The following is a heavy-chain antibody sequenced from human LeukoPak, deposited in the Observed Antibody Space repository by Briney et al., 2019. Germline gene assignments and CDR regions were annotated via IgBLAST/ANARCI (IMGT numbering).Heavy chain of an antibody. CDR2: ISGSGYST. J-gene: IGHJ6*03. D-gene: IGHD3-3*01. V-gene: IGHV3-23*01. CDR3: ARGALSTIFGVVGGYYYMDV. Sequence: GGSLRLSCGASGFTFSSHAMNWVRQAVGKGLEWVSGISGSGYSTYYPESVKGRFTISRDNSKNTLYLQMNSLRAEDTAVYYCARGALSTIFGVVGGYYYMDVWGKGTTVTVSS. CDR1: GFTFSSHA.